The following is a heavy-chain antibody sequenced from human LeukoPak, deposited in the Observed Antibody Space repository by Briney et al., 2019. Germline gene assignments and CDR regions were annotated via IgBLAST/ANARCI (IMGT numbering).Heavy chain of an antibody. CDR3: AKDPYCGGDCYSDY. J-gene: IGHJ4*02. D-gene: IGHD2-21*02. V-gene: IGHV3-23*01. Sequence: GGSLRLSCAASGFTYSSYAMIWVRQARGKGLEGVSAISGSGCSTLYADSVKGRYTISRDNSQNTLHLPKNSVRGGDTAVFYCAKDPYCGGDCYSDYWGQGTLVTVSS. CDR1: GFTYSSYA. CDR2: ISGSGCST.